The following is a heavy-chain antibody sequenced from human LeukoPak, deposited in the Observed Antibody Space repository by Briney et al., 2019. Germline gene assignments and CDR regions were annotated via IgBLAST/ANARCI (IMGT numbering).Heavy chain of an antibody. CDR3: AGHSSSWYNNWFGP. V-gene: IGHV1-69*04. CDR2: IIPILGIA. J-gene: IGHJ5*02. D-gene: IGHD6-13*01. CDR1: GGTFSSYA. Sequence: SVKVSCKASGGTFSSYAISWVRQAPGQGLEWMGRIIPILGIANYAQKFQGRVTITADKSTSTAYMELSSLRSEDTAVYYCAGHSSSWYNNWFGPWGQGTLVTVSS.